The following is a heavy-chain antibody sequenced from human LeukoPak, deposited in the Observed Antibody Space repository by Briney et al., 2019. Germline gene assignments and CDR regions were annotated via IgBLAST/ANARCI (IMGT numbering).Heavy chain of an antibody. CDR3: ARYYTGPFDY. CDR2: INTNTGNP. J-gene: IGHJ4*02. CDR1: GYTFSSYA. D-gene: IGHD3-10*01. Sequence: ASVEVSCKASGYTFSSYAMNWVRQAPGQGPEWIGWINTNTGNPTYAQGFTGRFVFSLGTSVSTAYLQISSLKAEDTAVYYCARYYTGPFDYWGQGTLVTVSS. V-gene: IGHV7-4-1*02.